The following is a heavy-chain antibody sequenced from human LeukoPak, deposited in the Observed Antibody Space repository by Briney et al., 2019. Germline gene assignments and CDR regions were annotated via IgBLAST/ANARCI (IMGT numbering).Heavy chain of an antibody. V-gene: IGHV3-9*03. CDR2: ISWNSGSI. CDR1: GFTFDDYA. Sequence: GGSLRLSCAASGFTFDDYAMHWVRHAPGKGLEWVSGISWNSGSIGYADSVKGRFTISRDNAKNSLYLQMNSLRAEDMALYYCAKDRGSGSYVDAFDIWGQGTMVTVSS. J-gene: IGHJ3*02. D-gene: IGHD1-26*01. CDR3: AKDRGSGSYVDAFDI.